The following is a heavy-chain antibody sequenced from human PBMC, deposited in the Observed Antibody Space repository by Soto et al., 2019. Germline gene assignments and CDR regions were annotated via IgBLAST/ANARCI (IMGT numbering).Heavy chain of an antibody. Sequence: ASVKASCKASGDTITSYAMHWVRQAPGQRLEWMGWINAGNGNTKYSQKFQGRVTITRDTSASTAYMERSSLRSEDTAVYYCARSIVVVTALDYWGQGALVTVSS. V-gene: IGHV1-3*01. CDR3: ARSIVVVTALDY. CDR1: GDTITSYA. J-gene: IGHJ4*02. CDR2: INAGNGNT. D-gene: IGHD2-21*02.